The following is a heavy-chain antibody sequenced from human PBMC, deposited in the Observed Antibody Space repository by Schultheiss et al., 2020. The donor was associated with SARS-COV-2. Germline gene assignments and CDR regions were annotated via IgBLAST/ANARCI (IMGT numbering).Heavy chain of an antibody. J-gene: IGHJ4*02. CDR1: GGSISSYY. CDR3: ARLAVAGLDY. CDR2: IYYSGTI. V-gene: IGHV4-59*08. Sequence: GSLRLSCTVSGGSISSYYWSWIRQPPGKGLEWIGYIYYSGTINYNPSLKSRVSISIDTSRDQFSLKLSSVTAADTAVYYCARLAVAGLDYWGQGTLVTVSS. D-gene: IGHD6-19*01.